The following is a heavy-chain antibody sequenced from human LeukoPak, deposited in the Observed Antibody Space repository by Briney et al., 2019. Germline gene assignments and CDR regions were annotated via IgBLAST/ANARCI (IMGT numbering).Heavy chain of an antibody. CDR2: IYGSGTT. CDR3: ASVGGGSPY. CDR1: GYSISRGHF. J-gene: IGHJ4*02. D-gene: IGHD3-16*01. Sequence: SETLSLTCTVSGYSISRGHFWSWIRQPPGEGLEWIGSIYGSGTTYYDPPLRSRVSISADTSKNHFSLELSSVTAADTAVYYCASVGGGSPYWGQGTLVTVSS. V-gene: IGHV4-38-2*02.